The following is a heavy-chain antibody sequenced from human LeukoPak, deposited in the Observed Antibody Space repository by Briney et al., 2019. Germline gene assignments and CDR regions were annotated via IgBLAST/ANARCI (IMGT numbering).Heavy chain of an antibody. CDR2: IYYSGST. J-gene: IGHJ4*02. CDR3: ARLDMIVVVTFDY. CDR1: GGSISSGDYY. V-gene: IGHV4-39*01. Sequence: SETLSLTCTISGGSISSGDYYWSWIRQPPGKGLEWIGSIYYSGSTYYNPSLKSRVTISVDTSKNQFSLKLSSVTAADTAVYYCARLDMIVVVTFDYWGQGTLVTVSS. D-gene: IGHD3-22*01.